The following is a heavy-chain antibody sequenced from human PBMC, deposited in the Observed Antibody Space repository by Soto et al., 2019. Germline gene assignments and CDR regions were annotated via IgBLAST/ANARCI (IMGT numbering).Heavy chain of an antibody. V-gene: IGHV4-39*02. Sequence: LYLTCTVSSASVSSSSYTLGWIRQPPGKGPEWIGSVHHSVTTYYNPSLKGRVTISMDTSKNQFSLRLTSVTAADTAVYYCARDTSSTSLRAEYFQFWGQGTQVTVSS. CDR3: ARDTSSTSLRAEYFQF. D-gene: IGHD6-13*01. CDR1: SASVSSSSYT. J-gene: IGHJ1*01. CDR2: VHHSVTT.